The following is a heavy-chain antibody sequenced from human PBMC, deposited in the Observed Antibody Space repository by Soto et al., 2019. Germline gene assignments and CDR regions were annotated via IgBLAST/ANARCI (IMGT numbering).Heavy chain of an antibody. D-gene: IGHD2-15*01. CDR1: GYSFISYW. V-gene: IGHV5-51*01. CDR2: FYPGDSTS. Sequence: ESLSISFTTAGYSFISYWVALVRQLPGKGLEWMGTFYPGDSTSTYSPSFQGQVTISVDTSITTAYLQLNSLKASDTAMYYCARIIGYCRNNDCSWTFDVWGQGTMVTV. J-gene: IGHJ3*01. CDR3: ARIIGYCRNNDCSWTFDV.